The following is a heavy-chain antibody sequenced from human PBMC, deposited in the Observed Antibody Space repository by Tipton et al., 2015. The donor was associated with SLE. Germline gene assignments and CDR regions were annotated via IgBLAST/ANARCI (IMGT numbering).Heavy chain of an antibody. CDR3: AKSGDYDDVAFDI. CDR2: ISGSAGRT. CDR1: GFTFSSFA. D-gene: IGHD3-22*01. V-gene: IGHV3-23*01. J-gene: IGHJ3*02. Sequence: SLRLSCSASGFTFSSFAMNWVRQTPGKGLEWVSFISGSAGRTHYTDSVKGRFTISRDDSNNTLYLQMNSLRAEDTAVYYCAKSGDYDDVAFDIWGQGTMVTVSS.